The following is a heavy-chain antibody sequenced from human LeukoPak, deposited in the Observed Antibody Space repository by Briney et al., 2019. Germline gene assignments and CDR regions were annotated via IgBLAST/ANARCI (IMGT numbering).Heavy chain of an antibody. J-gene: IGHJ5*02. V-gene: IGHV3-11*01. CDR1: GFTFSDYY. Sequence: PGGSLRLSCAASGFTFSDYYMSWIRQAPGKGLEWVSYISSSGSTIYYADSVKGRFTISRDNAKNSLYLQMNSLRAEDTAVYYCASQGVPAAKHGWFDPWGQGTLVTVSS. CDR2: ISSSGSTI. D-gene: IGHD2-2*01. CDR3: ASQGVPAAKHGWFDP.